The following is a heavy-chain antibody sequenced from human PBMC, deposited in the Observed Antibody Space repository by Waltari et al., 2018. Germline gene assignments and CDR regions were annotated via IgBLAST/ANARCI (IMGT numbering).Heavy chain of an antibody. D-gene: IGHD5-12*01. V-gene: IGHV4-59*08. Sequence: QVQLQESGPGLVKPSETLSLTCAVSGGSISGYYWSWIRQAPGKGLDWIGYFYGSNGSTSYNPSLNSRVTISIDTSKNQFSLKLSSVTAADTAVYYCAKHGTGYSYNVNRFDVWGPGVLVTVSS. CDR3: AKHGTGYSYNVNRFDV. J-gene: IGHJ5*02. CDR1: GGSISGYY. CDR2: FYGSNGST.